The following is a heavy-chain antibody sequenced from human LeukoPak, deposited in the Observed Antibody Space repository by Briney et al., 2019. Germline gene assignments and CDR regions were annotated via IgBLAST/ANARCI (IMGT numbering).Heavy chain of an antibody. CDR2: IYYSGST. CDR1: GGSISSSSYY. Sequence: SETLSLTCTVSGGSISSSSYYWGWIRQPPGKGLEWIGSIYYSGSTYHNPSLKSRVTISVDTSKNQFSLKLSSVTAADTAVYYCARDKRGYGSGSYPDYWGQGTLVTVSS. J-gene: IGHJ4*02. D-gene: IGHD3-10*01. CDR3: ARDKRGYGSGSYPDY. V-gene: IGHV4-39*07.